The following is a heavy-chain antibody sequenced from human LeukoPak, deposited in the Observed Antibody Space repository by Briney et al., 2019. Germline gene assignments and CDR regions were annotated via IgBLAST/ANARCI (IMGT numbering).Heavy chain of an antibody. V-gene: IGHV4-39*01. Sequence: SETLSLTCSVSGDSISSNYYYWGWIRQPPGKGLEWIGSINYSGSTHYHPSIKSRVTISVDTSKTQFSLKVNSVTAADTAVYYCARHVDGHNLITAFDIWGQGTMVTVSS. CDR1: GDSISSNYYY. CDR2: INYSGST. CDR3: ARHVDGHNLITAFDI. J-gene: IGHJ3*02. D-gene: IGHD3-10*01.